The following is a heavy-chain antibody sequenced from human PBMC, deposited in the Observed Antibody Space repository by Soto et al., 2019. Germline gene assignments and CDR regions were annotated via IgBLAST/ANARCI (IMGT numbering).Heavy chain of an antibody. CDR2: VNAGNGNI. J-gene: IGHJ4*02. V-gene: IGHV1-3*01. CDR1: GYIFTDFA. CDR3: ARDACSSACFDY. D-gene: IGHD2-2*01. Sequence: QGQLVQSGAEVEKPGASVKVSCKASGYIFTDFAIHWVRQAPGQGLEWMGWVNAGNGNIKWSQKFQGRITLTGDASASTAYMELSRLRSEDTAIYYCARDACSSACFDYWGQGTLVTVSS.